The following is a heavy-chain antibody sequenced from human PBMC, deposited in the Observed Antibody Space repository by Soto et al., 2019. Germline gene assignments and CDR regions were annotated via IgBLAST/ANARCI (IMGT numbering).Heavy chain of an antibody. D-gene: IGHD2-15*01. CDR2: IIPILGIA. CDR1: GGTFSSYT. J-gene: IGHJ4*02. CDR3: ARGRDGGHPVDCWDY. V-gene: IGHV1-69*02. Sequence: QVQLVQSGAEVKKPGSSVKVSCKASGGTFSSYTISWVRQAPGQGLEWMGRIIPILGIANYAQKFQGRVTITADKSTSPPYMALSSLRSEDTAVYYCARGRDGGHPVDCWDYWGQGTLVTVSS.